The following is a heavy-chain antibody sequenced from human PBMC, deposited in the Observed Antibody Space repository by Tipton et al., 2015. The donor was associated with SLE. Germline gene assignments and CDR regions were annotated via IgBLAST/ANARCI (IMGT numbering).Heavy chain of an antibody. Sequence: TLSLTCAVYGGSFSGYYWSWIRQPPGKGLEWIGEINHSGSTNYNSSLKSRVTISVDTSKNQFSLKLSSVTAADTAVYYCARRDAFDIWGQGTMVTVSS. CDR3: ARRDAFDI. V-gene: IGHV4-34*01. J-gene: IGHJ3*02. CDR1: GGSFSGYY. CDR2: INHSGST.